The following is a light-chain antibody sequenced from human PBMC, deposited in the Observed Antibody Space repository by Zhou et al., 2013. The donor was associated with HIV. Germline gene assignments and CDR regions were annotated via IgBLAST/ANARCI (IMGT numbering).Light chain of an antibody. Sequence: EIMMTQFPATLSVSPGERVTLSCRASHNVNINLAWFQQKPGQAPRLLIYGASSRATGIPDRFSGSGSGTDFTLTISRLEPEDFAVYYCQQYGSFFGPGTKVDIK. J-gene: IGKJ3*01. CDR2: GAS. CDR1: HNVNIN. CDR3: QQYGSF. V-gene: IGKV3-20*01.